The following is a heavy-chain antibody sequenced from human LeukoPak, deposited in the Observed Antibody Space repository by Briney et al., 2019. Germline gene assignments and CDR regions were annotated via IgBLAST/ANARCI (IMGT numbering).Heavy chain of an antibody. Sequence: PSETLSLTCTVSGGSISSGGYYWSWIRQPPGKGLEWIGYIYHSGSTYYNPSLKSRVTISVDRSKNQFSLKLSSVTAADTAVYYCARVELAYYYYMDVWGKGTTVTVSS. CDR3: ARVELAYYYYMDV. CDR1: GGSISSGGYY. V-gene: IGHV4-30-2*01. J-gene: IGHJ6*03. CDR2: IYHSGST. D-gene: IGHD1-7*01.